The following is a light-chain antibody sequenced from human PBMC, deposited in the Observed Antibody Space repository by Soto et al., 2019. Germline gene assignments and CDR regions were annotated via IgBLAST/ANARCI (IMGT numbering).Light chain of an antibody. J-gene: IGKJ2*01. CDR1: QSVSSN. CDR2: GAS. CDR3: QQYHNWPPYT. Sequence: VLTQSPGTLSLSPGERATLSCRASQSVSSNLAWYQQKPGQAPRLLIYGASARATGIPARFSGSGSGTEFTLTISSLQSEDYAVYYCQQYHNWPPYTFGQGTKVDI. V-gene: IGKV3-15*01.